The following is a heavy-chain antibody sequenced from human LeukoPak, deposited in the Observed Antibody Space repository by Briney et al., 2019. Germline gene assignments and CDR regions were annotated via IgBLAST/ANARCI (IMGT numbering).Heavy chain of an antibody. Sequence: PSETLSLTCAVSGDSINSGGYSWSWIRQPPGKGLEWIGYIYHSGSTSYNPSPKSRVTISIDRSKNQFSLQLNSVTAADTAVYYCARAGLRGDFDYWGQGTLVTVSS. CDR3: ARAGLRGDFDY. CDR1: GDSINSGGYS. CDR2: IYHSGST. D-gene: IGHD3-16*01. J-gene: IGHJ4*02. V-gene: IGHV4-30-2*01.